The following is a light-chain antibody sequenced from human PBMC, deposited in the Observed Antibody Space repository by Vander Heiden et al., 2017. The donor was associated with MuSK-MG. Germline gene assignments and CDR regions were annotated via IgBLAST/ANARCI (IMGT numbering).Light chain of an antibody. CDR1: QSISSY. J-gene: IGKJ4*01. Sequence: DIQMTQSPSSLSASVGDRVTITCRASQSISSYLNWYQLKPGKAPKLLIYAASTLQSGVPSRFSGRGSGTEFTLTISSLQPEDFATYYCQQSYSIPIAFGGGTKVEIK. CDR2: AAS. CDR3: QQSYSIPIA. V-gene: IGKV1-39*01.